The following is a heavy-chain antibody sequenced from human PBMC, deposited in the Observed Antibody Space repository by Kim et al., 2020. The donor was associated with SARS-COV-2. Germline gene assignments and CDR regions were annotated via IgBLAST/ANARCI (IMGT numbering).Heavy chain of an antibody. CDR3: AKEVTTGIVDSYDLDY. CDR2: ISSSGGSI. J-gene: IGHJ4*03. CDR1: GFTFSSYA. Sequence: GGSLRLSCAASGFTFSSYAMSWVRQAPGKGLEWVSAISSSGGSIYYADSVKGRFTISRDNAKNTLYLQMNSLRAEDTAVYYCAKEVTTGIVDSYDLDYWGQGTPVTVSS. V-gene: IGHV3-23*01. D-gene: IGHD1-26*01.